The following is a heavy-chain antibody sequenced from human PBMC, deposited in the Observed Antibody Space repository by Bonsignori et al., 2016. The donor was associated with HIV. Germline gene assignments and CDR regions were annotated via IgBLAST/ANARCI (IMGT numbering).Heavy chain of an antibody. CDR2: IFWDDDK. V-gene: IGHV2-5*02. CDR1: GFSLSSSGVG. D-gene: IGHD2-15*01. J-gene: IGHJ4*02. Sequence: QITLKESGPTLVKPTETLTLTCTFSGFSLSSSGVGVDWIRQPPGKALEWLGLIFWDDDKRYSPSLKSRLTITKDTAKNQVVLRMTNMDPVDTATYYCVRRRGRYCSGGSCYMGYYYFDYWGQGTLVTVSS. CDR3: VRRRGRYCSGGSCYMGYYYFDY.